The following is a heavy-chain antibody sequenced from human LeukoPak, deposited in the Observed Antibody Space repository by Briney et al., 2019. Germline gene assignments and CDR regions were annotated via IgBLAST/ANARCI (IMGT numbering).Heavy chain of an antibody. J-gene: IGHJ3*02. CDR2: IFYSGNTTYNYSGST. CDR3: ARAPVYYFYSSVYYHDAFDI. D-gene: IGHD3-22*01. Sequence: NSSETLSLTCAVSGGSISSNYWSWIRQPPGKGLEWIGYIFYSGNTTYNYSGSTNYNPSLKSRVTISVDTSKNQFSLKLNSVTAADTAVYYCARAPVYYFYSSVYYHDAFDIWGQGTVVTVSS. V-gene: IGHV4-59*01. CDR1: GGSISSNY.